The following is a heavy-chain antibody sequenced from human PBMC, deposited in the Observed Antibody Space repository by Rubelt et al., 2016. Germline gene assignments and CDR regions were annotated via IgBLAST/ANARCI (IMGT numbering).Heavy chain of an antibody. D-gene: IGHD4-11*01. V-gene: IGHV3-7*01. CDR3: AREGDYNAFDI. CDR2: IKQDGSKK. Sequence: EVQLVQSGGGLVQPGGSLRLSCAASGFTFSSYWMSWVRQAPGKGLEWVANIKQDGSKKDYMDSVKGRFTISRDNAKKSLYLQMNSLRVEDTAVFYCAREGDYNAFDIWGQGTIVTVSS. CDR1: GFTFSSYW. J-gene: IGHJ3*02.